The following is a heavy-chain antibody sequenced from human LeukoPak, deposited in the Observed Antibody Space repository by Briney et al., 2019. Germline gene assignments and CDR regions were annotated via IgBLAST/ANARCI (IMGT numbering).Heavy chain of an antibody. J-gene: IGHJ6*03. CDR2: IYYSGST. CDR1: GYSISSGYY. Sequence: SETLSLTCTVSGYSISSGYYWGWIRQPPGKGLEWIGSIYYSGSTYYNPSLKSRVTISVDRSKNQFSLKLSSVTVADTAVYYCARGAYYYMDVWGKGTTVTVSS. V-gene: IGHV4-38-2*02. CDR3: ARGAYYYMDV. D-gene: IGHD4/OR15-4a*01.